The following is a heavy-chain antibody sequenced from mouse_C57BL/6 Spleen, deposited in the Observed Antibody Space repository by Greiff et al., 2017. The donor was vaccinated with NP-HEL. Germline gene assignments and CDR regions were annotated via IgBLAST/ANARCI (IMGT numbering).Heavy chain of an antibody. CDR1: GYTFTSYW. D-gene: IGHD1-1*01. J-gene: IGHJ2*01. CDR3: ARGYYGSSYERYFDY. Sequence: QVHVKQSGAELVKPGASVKLSCKASGYTFTSYWMHWVKQRPGQGLEWIGMIHPNSGSTNYNEKFKSKATLTVDKSSSTAYMQLSSLTSEDSAVYYCARGYYGSSYERYFDYWGQGTTLTVSS. V-gene: IGHV1-64*01. CDR2: IHPNSGST.